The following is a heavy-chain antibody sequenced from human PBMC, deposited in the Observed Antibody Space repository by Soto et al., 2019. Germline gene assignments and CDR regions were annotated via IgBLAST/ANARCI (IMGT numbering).Heavy chain of an antibody. CDR1: GFTFSSYG. J-gene: IGHJ4*02. CDR3: AKGSVGYCTNGVCTLHFDY. D-gene: IGHD2-8*01. CDR2: ISYDGSNK. Sequence: PGGSLRLSCAASGFTFSSYGMHWVRQAPGKGLEWVAVISYDGSNKYYADSVKGRFTISRDNSKNTLYLQMNSLRAEDTAVYYCAKGSVGYCTNGVCTLHFDYWGQGTLVTVSS. V-gene: IGHV3-30*18.